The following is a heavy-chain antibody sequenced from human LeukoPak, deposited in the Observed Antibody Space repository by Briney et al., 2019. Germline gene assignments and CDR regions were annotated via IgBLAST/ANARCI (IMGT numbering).Heavy chain of an antibody. Sequence: SETLSLTCTVSGGSISSYYWTWIRQPPGKGLEWIGYIYGTVKTDYNPSLRSRVTISLDMSKDQFSLTLKSVTAADTAVYYCARQDPPSRREPHWYFDLWGRGTLVTVSS. J-gene: IGHJ2*01. V-gene: IGHV4-59*01. CDR1: GGSISSYY. CDR3: ARQDPPSRREPHWYFDL. D-gene: IGHD1-26*01. CDR2: IYGTVKT.